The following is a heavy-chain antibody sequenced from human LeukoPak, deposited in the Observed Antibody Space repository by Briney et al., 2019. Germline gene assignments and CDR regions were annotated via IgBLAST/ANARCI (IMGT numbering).Heavy chain of an antibody. CDR2: IYHSGST. V-gene: IGHV4-38-2*01. Sequence: SETLSLTCAVSGYSISSSYYWGWIRQPPGKGLEWIGTIYHSGSTHYNPSLKSRVTLSVDTSRNQFSLKLRSVTAADTAVYYCASLPSNTVTHDYWGQGTLVTVSS. D-gene: IGHD4-11*01. CDR3: ASLPSNTVTHDY. J-gene: IGHJ4*02. CDR1: GYSISSSYY.